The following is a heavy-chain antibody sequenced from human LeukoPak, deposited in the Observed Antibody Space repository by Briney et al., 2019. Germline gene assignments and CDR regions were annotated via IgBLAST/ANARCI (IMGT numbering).Heavy chain of an antibody. D-gene: IGHD2-15*01. CDR3: ARHPFATPFDH. J-gene: IGHJ4*02. CDR2: VFHTGDT. V-gene: IGHV4-59*08. Sequence: PSETLSLTCAVSGDSINSFYWSWIRQPPGKGLEWIGYVFHTGDTNSNPSLKSRVTVSLDTSTSQVSLRLTSVTAADTAVYYCARHPFATPFDHWGRGTLVTVSS. CDR1: GDSINSFY.